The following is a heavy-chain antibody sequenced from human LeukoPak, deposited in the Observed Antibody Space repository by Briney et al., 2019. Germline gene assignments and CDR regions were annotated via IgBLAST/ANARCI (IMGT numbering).Heavy chain of an antibody. V-gene: IGHV4-59*01. CDR3: ATPSWSRDGYVGAFDI. J-gene: IGHJ3*02. D-gene: IGHD5-24*01. CDR1: GGSIYSYS. CDR2: IYYSGST. Sequence: SETLSLTCTVSGGSIYSYSWTWIRQPPGNGLVWIGYIYYSGSTNYNPSLKSRVTISLDTSKNQFSLRLISVTAADTAVYYCATPSWSRDGYVGAFDIWGQGTMVTVSS.